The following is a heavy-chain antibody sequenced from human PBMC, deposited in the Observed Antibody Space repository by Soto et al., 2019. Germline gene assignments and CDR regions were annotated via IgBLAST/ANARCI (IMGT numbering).Heavy chain of an antibody. J-gene: IGHJ4*02. Sequence: GASVKVSCKASGYTFTSYAMHWVRQAPGQRLEWMGWINAGNGNTKYSQKFQGRVTITRDTSASTAYMELNSLRAEDTAVYYCARDYDSSGYPSYYFDYWGQGTLVTVSP. CDR3: ARDYDSSGYPSYYFDY. D-gene: IGHD3-22*01. CDR2: INAGNGNT. V-gene: IGHV1-3*01. CDR1: GYTFTSYA.